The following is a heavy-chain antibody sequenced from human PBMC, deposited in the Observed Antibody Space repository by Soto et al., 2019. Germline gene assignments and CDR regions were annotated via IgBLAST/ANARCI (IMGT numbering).Heavy chain of an antibody. CDR1: GFIFSSYA. J-gene: IGHJ4*02. CDR2: ISGGGGRT. Sequence: GGSLILSCASSGFIFSSYAINGGRPAPGKGLEWASAISGGGGRTYYADYVKGRFTIPRDNSKNTLLLKMNSLRAEDTSVYYCAKDLGDDHGDFNFDCWGQGTLVTVST. V-gene: IGHV3-23*01. D-gene: IGHD4-17*01. CDR3: AKDLGDDHGDFNFDC.